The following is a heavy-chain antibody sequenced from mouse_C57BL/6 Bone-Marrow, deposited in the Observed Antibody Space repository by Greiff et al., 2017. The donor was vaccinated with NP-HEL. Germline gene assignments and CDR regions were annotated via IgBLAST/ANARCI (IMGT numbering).Heavy chain of an antibody. CDR2: IDPETGGT. CDR3: TRPNYYGSSYWYFDV. Sequence: VQLQQSGAELVRPGASVTLSCKASGYTFTDYEMHWVKQTPVHGLEWIGAIDPETGGTAYNQKFKGKAILTADKSSSTAYMELRSLTSEDSAVYYYTRPNYYGSSYWYFDVWGTGTTVTVSS. CDR1: GYTFTDYE. V-gene: IGHV1-15*01. J-gene: IGHJ1*03. D-gene: IGHD1-1*01.